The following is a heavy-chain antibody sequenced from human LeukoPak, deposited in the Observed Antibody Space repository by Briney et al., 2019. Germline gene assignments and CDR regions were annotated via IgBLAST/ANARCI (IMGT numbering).Heavy chain of an antibody. Sequence: ASVKVSCKVSGYTLTELSMHWVRQAPGQGLEYMGWVNTNTGNPTYAQGFTGRFVFSSDSSVSTAYLQITSLKADDSAIYFCASCNDSSGYFAYWGQGTLVTVSS. V-gene: IGHV7-4-1*02. CDR1: GYTLTELS. CDR2: VNTNTGNP. J-gene: IGHJ4*02. D-gene: IGHD3-22*01. CDR3: ASCNDSSGYFAY.